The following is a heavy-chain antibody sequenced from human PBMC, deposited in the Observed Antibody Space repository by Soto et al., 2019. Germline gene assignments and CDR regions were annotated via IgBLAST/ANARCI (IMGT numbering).Heavy chain of an antibody. CDR1: GFSLSTSGVG. CDR3: AHRRYSGYDFDY. Sequence: QITLKESGPTLVKPTQTLTLTCSFSGFSLSTSGVGVGWIRQPPGKALEWLALIYWDDDKLYSPSLKSRLTITKDTSKNQVVLTMTNMDPVDTATYYCAHRRYSGYDFDYWGQGTLVIVSS. D-gene: IGHD5-12*01. J-gene: IGHJ4*02. V-gene: IGHV2-5*02. CDR2: IYWDDDK.